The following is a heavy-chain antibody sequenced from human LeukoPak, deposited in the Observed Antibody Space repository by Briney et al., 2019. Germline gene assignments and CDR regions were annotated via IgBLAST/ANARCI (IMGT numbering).Heavy chain of an antibody. D-gene: IGHD4-17*01. CDR3: ARSYGDYNDY. Sequence: GGSLRLSCATSGFTFSNTWMNWVRQAPGKGLEWVSSISSSSSYIYYADSVKGRFTISRDNAKNSLYLQMNSLRAEDTAVYYCARSYGDYNDYWGQGTLVTVSS. CDR1: GFTFSNTW. CDR2: ISSSSSYI. V-gene: IGHV3-21*01. J-gene: IGHJ4*02.